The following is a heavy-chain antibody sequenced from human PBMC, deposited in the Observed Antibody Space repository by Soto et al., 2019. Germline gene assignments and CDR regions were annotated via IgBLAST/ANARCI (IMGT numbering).Heavy chain of an antibody. CDR2: VSGSGDST. CDR3: AKGVISGWSYYCGMDF. Sequence: EVQLLESGGDLVQPGGSLRLSCAASGFTFSSYAMSWVRQAPGKGLEWVSAVSGSGDSTYYADSVKGRFTISRDNSKNTVYLQMNSLGGEDTAVYYCAKGVISGWSYYCGMDFWGQGTTVTVSS. D-gene: IGHD6-19*01. J-gene: IGHJ6*02. CDR1: GFTFSSYA. V-gene: IGHV3-23*01.